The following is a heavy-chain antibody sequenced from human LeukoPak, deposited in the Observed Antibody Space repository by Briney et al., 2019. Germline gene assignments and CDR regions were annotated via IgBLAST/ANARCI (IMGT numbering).Heavy chain of an antibody. V-gene: IGHV4-59*01. CDR2: IYYSGST. CDR3: ARGLDTAMVGGWFDP. J-gene: IGHJ5*02. CDR1: GGSISSYY. Sequence: SETLSLTCTVSGGSISSYYWSWIRQPPGKGLEWIGYIYYSGSTNYNPSLKSRVTISVDTSKNQFSLKLSSVTAADTAVYYCARGLDTAMVGGWFDPWGQGTLVTVSS. D-gene: IGHD5-18*01.